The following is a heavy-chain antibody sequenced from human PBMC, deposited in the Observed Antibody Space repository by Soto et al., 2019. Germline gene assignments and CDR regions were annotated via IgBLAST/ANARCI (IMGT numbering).Heavy chain of an antibody. D-gene: IGHD3-10*01. J-gene: IGHJ6*02. Sequence: QVQLQQWGAGLLKPSETLSLTCAVYGGSFSGYYWSWIRQPPGKGLEWIGEINHSGSTNYNPSLKSRVTISVDTSKNQFSLKLSSVTAADTAVYYCARMSRRRFGELKNYYGMDVWGQGTTVTVSS. CDR1: GGSFSGYY. CDR3: ARMSRRRFGELKNYYGMDV. CDR2: INHSGST. V-gene: IGHV4-34*01.